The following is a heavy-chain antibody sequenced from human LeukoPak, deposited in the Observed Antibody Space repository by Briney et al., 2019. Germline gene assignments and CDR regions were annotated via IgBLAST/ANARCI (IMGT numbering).Heavy chain of an antibody. J-gene: IGHJ4*02. V-gene: IGHV3-23*01. CDR3: AKPHVLRFLEWLNYFDY. D-gene: IGHD3-3*01. CDR1: GFTFSNYA. Sequence: GGSLRLSCAASGFTFSNYAMNWVRQTPGKGLEWVSSIVGSGANTYHADSVKGRFTISRDNSENTVYMQMDSLRVEDTAVYYCAKPHVLRFLEWLNYFDYWGQGTLVTVSS. CDR2: IVGSGANT.